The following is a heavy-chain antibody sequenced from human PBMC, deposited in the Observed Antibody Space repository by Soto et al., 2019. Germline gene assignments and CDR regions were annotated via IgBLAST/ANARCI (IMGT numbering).Heavy chain of an antibody. D-gene: IGHD5-12*01. V-gene: IGHV3-74*01. J-gene: IGHJ4*02. CDR2: INSDGTST. Sequence: PGGSLRLSCAVSGFTFSNYWMHWVRQAPGKGLVWVSQINSDGTSTSYADSVRGRFTISRDNAKNTLYLQMNSLRAEDTAVYYCARMGEYNGYENDCWGQGTLVTVSS. CDR1: GFTFSNYW. CDR3: ARMGEYNGYENDC.